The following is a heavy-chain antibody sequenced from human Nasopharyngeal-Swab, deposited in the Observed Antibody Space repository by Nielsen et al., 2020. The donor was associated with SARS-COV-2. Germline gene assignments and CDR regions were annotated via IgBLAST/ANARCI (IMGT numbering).Heavy chain of an antibody. D-gene: IGHD3-16*01. CDR2: ISVHNGYT. J-gene: IGHJ4*02. Sequence: ASVKVSCKTSGYTFTSYGISWVRQAPGQGLEWLGSISVHNGYTNYPQKLQGRVTMTTDTSTTTASTELRSLRSADTAVYYCARDSIAFGGPEGDYWGQGTLVTVSS. V-gene: IGHV1-18*01. CDR3: ARDSIAFGGPEGDY. CDR1: GYTFTSYG.